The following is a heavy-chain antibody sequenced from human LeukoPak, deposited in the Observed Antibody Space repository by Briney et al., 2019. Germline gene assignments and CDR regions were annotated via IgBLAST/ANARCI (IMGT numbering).Heavy chain of an antibody. CDR1: GFTVGSNY. CDR3: AREALRFLEWPDAFDI. J-gene: IGHJ3*02. Sequence: GGSLRLSCVASGFTVGSNYMSWVRQAPGKGLEWVSIIYSGGNTYYADSVKGRFTISRDNSKNTLYLQMNSLRAEDTAVYYCAREALRFLEWPDAFDIWGQGTMVTVSS. V-gene: IGHV3-53*05. D-gene: IGHD3-3*01. CDR2: IYSGGNT.